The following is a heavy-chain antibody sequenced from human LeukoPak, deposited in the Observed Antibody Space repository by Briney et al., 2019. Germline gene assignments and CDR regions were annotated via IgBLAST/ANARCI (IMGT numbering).Heavy chain of an antibody. J-gene: IGHJ4*02. V-gene: IGHV1-8*01. D-gene: IGHD3-3*01. CDR3: ARARRVLEWLFQPTDY. CDR1: GYTFTSYD. CDR2: MNPNSGNT. Sequence: ASVKVSCKASGYTFTSYDINWVRQATGQGLAWMGWMNPNSGNTGYAQKFQGRVTMTRNTSISTAYMELSSLRSEETAVHYCARARRVLEWLFQPTDYGGEGTLVTVSA.